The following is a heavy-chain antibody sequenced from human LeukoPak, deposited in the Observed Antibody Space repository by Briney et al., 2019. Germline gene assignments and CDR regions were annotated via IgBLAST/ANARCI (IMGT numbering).Heavy chain of an antibody. CDR3: ARKGPEHLPTYFDH. CDR1: GGSISSSNW. V-gene: IGHV4-4*02. J-gene: IGHJ4*02. CDR2: IYHSGST. Sequence: SETLSLTCAVSGGSISSSNWWSWVRQPPGKGLEWIGEIYHSGSTNYNPSLSGRVAISLDESRNHFTLMVTAVTAADTAFYYCARKGPEHLPTYFDHWGRGILVTVSS. D-gene: IGHD2-21*01.